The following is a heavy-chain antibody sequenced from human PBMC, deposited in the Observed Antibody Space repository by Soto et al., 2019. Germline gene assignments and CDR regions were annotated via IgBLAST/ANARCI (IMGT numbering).Heavy chain of an antibody. J-gene: IGHJ4*02. CDR2: INHSGST. CDR3: ARGREDDYSSTPPDFDN. V-gene: IGHV4-34*01. D-gene: IGHD4-4*01. Sequence: SETLSLTCAVYGGSFSGYYWSWIRQPPGKGLEWIGEINHSGSTNYNPSLKSRVTISVDTSKNQFSLKLSSVTAADTDVYYYARGREDDYSSTPPDFDNWGQGTLVTVS. CDR1: GGSFSGYY.